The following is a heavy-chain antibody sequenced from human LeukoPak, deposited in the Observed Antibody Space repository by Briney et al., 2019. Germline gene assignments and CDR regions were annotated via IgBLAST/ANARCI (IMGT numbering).Heavy chain of an antibody. Sequence: SQPLSLTCAISGDSVSTNNVAGNWTRQSPSRGLEWLGRTYYRSKWGNDFAVSVKGRITINPHTSKNQFSLQLTSVTPEDTAVYYCARSGGGNLPFDYWGQGNLVTVSS. V-gene: IGHV6-1*01. CDR3: ARSGGGNLPFDY. J-gene: IGHJ4*02. D-gene: IGHD4-23*01. CDR2: TYYRSKWGN. CDR1: GDSVSTNNVA.